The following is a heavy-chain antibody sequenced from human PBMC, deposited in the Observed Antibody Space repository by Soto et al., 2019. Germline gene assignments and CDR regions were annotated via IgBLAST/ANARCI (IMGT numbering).Heavy chain of an antibody. CDR1: GGSISSSSYY. CDR3: ARKGYWVRVGWFDP. CDR2: IYYSGST. D-gene: IGHD2-15*01. V-gene: IGHV4-39*01. J-gene: IGHJ5*02. Sequence: SETLSLTCTVSGGSISSSSYYWGWIRQPPGKGLEWIGSIYYSGSTYYNPSLKSRVTISVDTSKNQFSLKLSSVTAADTAVYYCARKGYWVRVGWFDPWGQGTLVTVSS.